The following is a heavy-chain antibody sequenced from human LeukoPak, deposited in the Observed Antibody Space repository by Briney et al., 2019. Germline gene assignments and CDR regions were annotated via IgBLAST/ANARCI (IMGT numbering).Heavy chain of an antibody. Sequence: PGGSLRLPCAASGFTFSSYGMHWVRQAPGKGLEWVAFIRYDGSNKYYADSVKGRFTISRDNSKNTLYLQMNSLRAEDTAVYYCAKSSLITMIVVASEWYFDLWGRGTLVTVSS. V-gene: IGHV3-30*02. D-gene: IGHD3-22*01. CDR3: AKSSLITMIVVASEWYFDL. CDR1: GFTFSSYG. CDR2: IRYDGSNK. J-gene: IGHJ2*01.